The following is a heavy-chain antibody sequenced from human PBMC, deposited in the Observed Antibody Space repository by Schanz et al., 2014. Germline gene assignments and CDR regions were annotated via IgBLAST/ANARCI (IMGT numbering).Heavy chain of an antibody. CDR2: INSVGSNT. Sequence: EVQLVESGGGLIQPGGSLRLSCAASGFTFSSYAMSWVRQAPGKGLEWVARINSVGSNTDYADSVTGRFTISRDNAKNSVYLQMNGLRVEDTAVYYCVRERTNYGGNSYFFDHWGQGTLVTVSS. J-gene: IGHJ4*02. CDR3: VRERTNYGGNSYFFDH. CDR1: GFTFSSYA. D-gene: IGHD2-21*02. V-gene: IGHV3-23*04.